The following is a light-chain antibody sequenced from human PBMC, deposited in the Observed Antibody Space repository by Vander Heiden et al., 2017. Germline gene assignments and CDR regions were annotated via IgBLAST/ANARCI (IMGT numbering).Light chain of an antibody. V-gene: IGLV1-44*01. CDR2: SNN. CDR3: AAWDDILNGVV. CDR1: SSNIGSNT. Sequence: QSVLTQPPSASGHPGQRVTTSCSGRSSNIGSNTVNWYQQHPGTAPKPLIYSNNPRPSGVPDRFSCSKSGTSASLAISVLHAEDEADYYCAAWDDILNGVVFGGGTKLTVL. J-gene: IGLJ2*01.